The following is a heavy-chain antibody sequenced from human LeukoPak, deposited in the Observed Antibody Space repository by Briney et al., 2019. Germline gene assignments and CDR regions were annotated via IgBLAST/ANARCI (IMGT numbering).Heavy chain of an antibody. V-gene: IGHV3-30-3*01. Sequence: GGSLRLSCAASGFTFSSYAMHWVRQAPGKGLEWVAVISYDGSNKYYADSVKGRFTISRDSPKNTLYLQMNTLRPEDTAVYYCARERTGFYAEYWGQGTLVTVSS. D-gene: IGHD3/OR15-3a*01. CDR1: GFTFSSYA. CDR2: ISYDGSNK. CDR3: ARERTGFYAEY. J-gene: IGHJ4*02.